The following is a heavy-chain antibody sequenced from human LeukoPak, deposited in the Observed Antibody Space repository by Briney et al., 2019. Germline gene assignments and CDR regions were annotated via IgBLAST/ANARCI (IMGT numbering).Heavy chain of an antibody. CDR3: AREGGRSRITMIVVSDY. CDR2: IHPHGGGT. Sequence: ASLKVSCKASGYTFTAYYVHWVRQSPGQGFEWMGWIHPHGGGTYYLQSFQGRVTMTRDTSISTVYMELSSLRSEDTAVYYCAREGGRSRITMIVVSDYWGQGTLVTVSS. V-gene: IGHV1-2*02. J-gene: IGHJ4*02. D-gene: IGHD3-22*01. CDR1: GYTFTAYY.